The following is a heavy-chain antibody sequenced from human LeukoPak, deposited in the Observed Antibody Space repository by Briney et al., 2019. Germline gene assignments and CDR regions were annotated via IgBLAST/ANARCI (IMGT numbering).Heavy chain of an antibody. D-gene: IGHD3-9*01. Sequence: SETLSLTCTVSSGSISSNNYYWGWIRQPPGKGLEWTGSIYYTGSTFYNPSLKSRVTMSLDALKNQFTLKVTSVTATDTAVYYCARLVSYDVLTENFYKYYMDVWGKGTTVTVSS. CDR1: SGSISSNNYY. CDR3: ARLVSYDVLTENFYKYYMDV. CDR2: IYYTGST. J-gene: IGHJ6*03. V-gene: IGHV4-39*01.